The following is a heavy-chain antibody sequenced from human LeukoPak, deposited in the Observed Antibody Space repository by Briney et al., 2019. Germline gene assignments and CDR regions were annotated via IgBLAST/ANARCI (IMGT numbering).Heavy chain of an antibody. CDR3: ARVTPVRYPWYFDL. V-gene: IGHV4-30-4*01. Sequence: PSQTLSLTCTVSGGSISSGDYYWSWIRQPPGKGLEWIGYIYYSGSTYYNPSHKSRVTISVDTSKNQFSLKLSSVTAADTAVYYCARVTPVRYPWYFDLWGRGTLVTVSS. CDR1: GGSISSGDYY. J-gene: IGHJ2*01. D-gene: IGHD1-1*01. CDR2: IYYSGST.